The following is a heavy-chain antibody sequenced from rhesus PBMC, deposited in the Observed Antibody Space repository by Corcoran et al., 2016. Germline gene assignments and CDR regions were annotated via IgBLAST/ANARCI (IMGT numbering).Heavy chain of an antibody. Sequence: TLPLTCAVSGASISSNYWRWIRQAPGKGLEWIGRIHGCGGSTDYNPSLKSRVTISIDTSKNQFSLKLSSVTAADTAVYYCARLAIVVVIPISDTLDVWGRGVLVTVSS. V-gene: IGHV4S2*01. CDR1: GASISSNY. CDR2: IHGCGGST. D-gene: IGHD3-16*01. CDR3: ARLAIVVVIPISDTLDV. J-gene: IGHJ5-2*02.